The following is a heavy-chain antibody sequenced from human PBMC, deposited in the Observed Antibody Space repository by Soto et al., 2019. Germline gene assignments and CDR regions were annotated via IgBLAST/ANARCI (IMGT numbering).Heavy chain of an antibody. V-gene: IGHV4-59*08. CDR2: IYYSGTT. CDR3: ARSPVSYNWNAFDP. CDR1: GGSISNYY. J-gene: IGHJ5*02. D-gene: IGHD1-20*01. Sequence: PSETLSLPCTVSGGSISNYYWSWIRQPPGNGLEWIGFIYYSGTTNYNPSLRGRVTISVDTSKNQFSLKLTSVTAADTAVYYCARSPVSYNWNAFDPWGQGTLVTVSS.